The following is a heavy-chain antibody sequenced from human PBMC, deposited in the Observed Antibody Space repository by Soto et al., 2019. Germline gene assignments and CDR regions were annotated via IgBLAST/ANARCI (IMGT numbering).Heavy chain of an antibody. Sequence: VQLVQSGAEVKKPGSSVRVSCETSGDTFTSHTVNWLRQAPGQGLEWMGGIIPVFGSPNYAEKCQGRLTITADTSTNTAYMELRRLTSEDMAVYFCAIDITGTNNWFDPWGQGTLVTVSS. CDR2: IIPVFGSP. D-gene: IGHD1-7*01. J-gene: IGHJ5*02. CDR1: GDTFTSHT. CDR3: AIDITGTNNWFDP. V-gene: IGHV1-69*06.